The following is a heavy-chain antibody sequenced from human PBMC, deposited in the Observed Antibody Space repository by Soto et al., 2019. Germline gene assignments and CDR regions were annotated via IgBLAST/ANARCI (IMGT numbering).Heavy chain of an antibody. Sequence: DSVEVSCKASGYIYSNYFMHWVRQGPGQRLEWMGWINLGNGNIKYSQKFQGRVTITSDTSASTAYMEVRGLRSEDTALYYCAREGSCIRGSCYHFDSWGQGTLVTVSS. D-gene: IGHD2-15*01. CDR1: GYIYSNYF. CDR3: AREGSCIRGSCYHFDS. V-gene: IGHV1-3*01. CDR2: INLGNGNI. J-gene: IGHJ4*02.